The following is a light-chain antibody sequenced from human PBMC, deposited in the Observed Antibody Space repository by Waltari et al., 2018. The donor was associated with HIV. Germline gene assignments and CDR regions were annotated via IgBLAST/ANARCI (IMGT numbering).Light chain of an antibody. Sequence: QSVLTQPPSASGTHGQSVTLSCSGSGPNIGSNYVYWYQQVPGTAPKLLILRDRQRASGVPDRFAASKSGTSASLAISGLRSEDEAHYYCATWDDRENGHGIFGGGTQLTVL. CDR2: RDR. J-gene: IGLJ7*01. CDR3: ATWDDRENGHGI. V-gene: IGLV1-47*01. CDR1: GPNIGSNY.